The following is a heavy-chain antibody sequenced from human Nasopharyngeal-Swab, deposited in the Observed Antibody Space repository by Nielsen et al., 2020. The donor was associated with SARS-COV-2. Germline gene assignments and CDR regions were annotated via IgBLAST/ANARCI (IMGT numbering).Heavy chain of an antibody. CDR1: GYTFTGYY. D-gene: IGHD3-10*01. V-gene: IGHV7-4-1*02. Sequence: ASVKVSCKASGYTFTGYYMHWVRQAPGQGLEWMGWINTNTGNPTYAQGFTGRFVFSLDTSVSTAYLQISSLKAEDTAVYYCARGVPSQYYYGSGDYWGQGTLVTVSS. CDR3: ARGVPSQYYYGSGDY. CDR2: INTNTGNP. J-gene: IGHJ4*02.